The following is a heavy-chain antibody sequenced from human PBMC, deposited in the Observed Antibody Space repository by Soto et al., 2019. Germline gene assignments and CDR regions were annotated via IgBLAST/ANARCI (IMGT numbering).Heavy chain of an antibody. J-gene: IGHJ4*02. D-gene: IGHD4-17*01. Sequence: VQLLESGGGLVQPGGSLRLSCAASGFTPDTYVMTWVRQAPGKGLEWVSAFGGSGGRTYYADSVKGRFTVSRDSHNNPLFLQMNSRRAEDTAVYYCATGLAVTFYDDYWGQGNVVTVSS. V-gene: IGHV3-23*01. CDR3: ATGLAVTFYDDY. CDR2: FGGSGGRT. CDR1: GFTPDTYV.